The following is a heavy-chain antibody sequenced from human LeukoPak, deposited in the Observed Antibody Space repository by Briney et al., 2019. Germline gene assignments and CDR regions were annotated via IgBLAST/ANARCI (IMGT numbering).Heavy chain of an antibody. CDR3: AREGDDSSGYPGKFDY. D-gene: IGHD3-22*01. Sequence: TLSLSCAVSGGSISRYYWSWSRQPAGKGLECIGRIYTSGSTNYNPALKSRVTMSVDTSKNQSSLKLSSVPAADTAVYYCAREGDDSSGYPGKFDYWGQGTLVTVSS. V-gene: IGHV4-4*07. CDR2: IYTSGST. J-gene: IGHJ4*02. CDR1: GGSISRYY.